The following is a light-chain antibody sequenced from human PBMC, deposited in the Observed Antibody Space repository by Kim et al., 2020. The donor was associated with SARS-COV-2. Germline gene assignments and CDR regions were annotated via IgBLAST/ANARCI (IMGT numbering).Light chain of an antibody. J-gene: IGKJ2*01. CDR3: QQSYSTPPYT. Sequence: DIQMTQSPYSLSASVGDRVTITCRASQSISSYLNWYQQKPGKAPKLLIYAASSLQSGVPSRFSGSGSGTDFTLNISSLQPEDFATYYCQQSYSTPPYTFGQGTKLEIK. V-gene: IGKV1-39*01. CDR2: AAS. CDR1: QSISSY.